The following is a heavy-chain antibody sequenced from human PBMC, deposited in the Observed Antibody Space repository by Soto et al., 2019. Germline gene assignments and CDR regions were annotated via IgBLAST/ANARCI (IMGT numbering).Heavy chain of an antibody. Sequence: GGSLRLSCAASGFTFSSYAMSWVRQAPGKGLEWVAAISGSGGSTYYADSVKGRFTISRNNSKNTLYLQMNRLRAEDTAVSSCEKVDGSGSPVGDYSYYYGMDVWGQGTTVTVSS. J-gene: IGHJ6*02. CDR3: EKVDGSGSPVGDYSYYYGMDV. D-gene: IGHD6-19*01. CDR1: GFTFSSYA. CDR2: ISGSGGST. V-gene: IGHV3-23*01.